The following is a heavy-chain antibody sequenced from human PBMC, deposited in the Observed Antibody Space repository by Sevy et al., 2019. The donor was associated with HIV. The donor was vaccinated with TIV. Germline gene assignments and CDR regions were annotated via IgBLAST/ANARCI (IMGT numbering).Heavy chain of an antibody. CDR3: ASAVAFCSGGQYDDNYFDKDV. CDR2: IWSDGTKT. J-gene: IGHJ6*02. CDR1: GFTFSSYG. Sequence: GGSLRLSCVTSGFTFSSYGMHWVRQAPGKGLEWVAFIWSDGTKTQYADSVQGRFTISRDNSKNTLYLQMNSLRVDDSAVYYCASAVAFCSGGQYDDNYFDKDVWGQGTTVIVSS. V-gene: IGHV3-33*01. D-gene: IGHD2-15*01.